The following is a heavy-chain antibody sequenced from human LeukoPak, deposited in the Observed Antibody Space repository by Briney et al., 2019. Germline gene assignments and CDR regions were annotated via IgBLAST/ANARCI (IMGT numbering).Heavy chain of an antibody. CDR1: GYTFTSYG. V-gene: IGHV1-18*01. CDR3: ARAGYCSGGSCHTGAFDI. J-gene: IGHJ3*02. CDR2: ISPYNDNA. Sequence: ASVKVSCMASGYTFTSYGITWVRQAPGQGLEWMGWISPYNDNANYAQKLQGRVTMTTDISTSTAYMELRSLRSDDTAVYYCARAGYCSGGSCHTGAFDIWGQGTMVTGSS. D-gene: IGHD2-15*01.